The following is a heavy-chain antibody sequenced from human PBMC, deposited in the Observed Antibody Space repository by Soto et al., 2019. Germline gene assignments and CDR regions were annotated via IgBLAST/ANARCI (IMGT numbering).Heavy chain of an antibody. J-gene: IGHJ6*02. V-gene: IGHV1-3*01. CDR3: ARGVPDYYYYYGMDV. CDR1: GYTFTSYA. Sequence: QVQLVQSGAEVKKPGASVKVSCKASGYTFTSYAMHWVRPAPGQRLEWMGWINAGNGNTKDSQKFQGRVTITRDTSASTAYMELSSLRSEDTAVYYCARGVPDYYYYYGMDVWGQGTTVTVSS. CDR2: INAGNGNT. D-gene: IGHD2-2*01.